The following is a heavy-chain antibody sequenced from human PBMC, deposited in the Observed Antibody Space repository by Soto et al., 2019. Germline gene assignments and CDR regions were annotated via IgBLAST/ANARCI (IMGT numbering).Heavy chain of an antibody. J-gene: IGHJ4*02. V-gene: IGHV4-30-2*01. D-gene: IGHD6-13*01. CDR2: IYHSGST. CDR1: GGSISSGGYS. CDR3: ARGRKEYSSSWYVD. Sequence: QLQLQESGSGLVKPSQTLSLTCAVSGGSISSGGYSWSWIRQPPGKGLEWIGYIYHSGSTNYNPSLKSRVTISVDTSKNQFSLKLSSVTAADTAVYYCARGRKEYSSSWYVDWGQGTLVTVSS.